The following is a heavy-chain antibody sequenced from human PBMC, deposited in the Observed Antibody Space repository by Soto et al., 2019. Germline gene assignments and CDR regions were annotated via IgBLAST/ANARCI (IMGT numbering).Heavy chain of an antibody. J-gene: IGHJ4*02. Sequence: QVQLQQWGAGLFKPSETLSLTCAVYGGSFSGYYGSWIRQPPGKGLEWIGEINHSGSINYNPSLRSRVPISVDTSKTRFSLKLSSVTAADTAVYYCARGWCSAASCTPIDYWGQETLVTVSS. V-gene: IGHV4-34*01. D-gene: IGHD2-15*01. CDR2: INHSGSI. CDR1: GGSFSGYY. CDR3: ARGWCSAASCTPIDY.